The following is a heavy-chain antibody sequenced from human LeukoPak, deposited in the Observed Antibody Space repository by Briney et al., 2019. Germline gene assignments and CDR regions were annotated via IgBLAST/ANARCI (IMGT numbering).Heavy chain of an antibody. D-gene: IGHD1-26*01. V-gene: IGHV3-30*18. Sequence: LSLTCTVSGGSITSYYWSWIRQPPGKGLEWVAVISYDGSNKYYADSVKGRFTISRDNSKNTLYLQMNSLRAEDTAVYYCAKVGYSGSSKLQYYFDYWGQGTLVTVSS. CDR1: GGSITSYY. CDR3: AKVGYSGSSKLQYYFDY. J-gene: IGHJ4*02. CDR2: ISYDGSNK.